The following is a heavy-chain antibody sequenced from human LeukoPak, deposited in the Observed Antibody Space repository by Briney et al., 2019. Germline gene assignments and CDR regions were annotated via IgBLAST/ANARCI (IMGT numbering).Heavy chain of an antibody. CDR2: IDPEDVER. Sequence: ASVKVSCKVSGYTLTELSIHWVRQAPGKGLEWMGSIDPEDVERIYSQKFQGRATMTEDTSTDTAYMQLSSLRSEDMAVYYCAKVAARYGDYYFDYWGQGTLVTVSS. CDR3: AKVAARYGDYYFDY. V-gene: IGHV1-24*01. J-gene: IGHJ4*02. D-gene: IGHD4-17*01. CDR1: GYTLTELS.